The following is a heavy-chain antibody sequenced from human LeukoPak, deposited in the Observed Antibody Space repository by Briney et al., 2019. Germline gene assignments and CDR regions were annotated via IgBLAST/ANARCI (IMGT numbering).Heavy chain of an antibody. Sequence: SETLSLTYTVSGVSISGYFWSWVRQPPGKSLEWIGYIYYSGSTKYNPSLESRVSISVDTSKNQISLRLSSVTAADTALYYCARSTNGWHFDYWGQGTLVTVSS. CDR2: IYYSGST. D-gene: IGHD2-8*01. J-gene: IGHJ4*02. V-gene: IGHV4-59*08. CDR1: GVSISGYF. CDR3: ARSTNGWHFDY.